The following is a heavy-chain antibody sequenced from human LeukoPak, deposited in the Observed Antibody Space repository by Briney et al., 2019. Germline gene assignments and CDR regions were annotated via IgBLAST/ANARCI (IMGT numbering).Heavy chain of an antibody. CDR3: ARWLQLERRMGFFDY. V-gene: IGHV1-18*01. CDR2: ISAYNGNT. J-gene: IGHJ4*02. D-gene: IGHD1-1*01. CDR1: GYTFTSYG. Sequence: GASVKVSFKSSGYTFTSYGSSWVRQAPGQGREWMGWISAYNGNTNYAQKLQGRVTMTTNTSTSTAYMELRSLRSDDTAVYYCARWLQLERRMGFFDYWGQGTLVTVSS.